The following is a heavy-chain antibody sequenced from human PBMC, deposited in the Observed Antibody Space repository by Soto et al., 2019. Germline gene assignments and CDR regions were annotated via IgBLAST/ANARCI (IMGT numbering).Heavy chain of an antibody. CDR2: MNPNSGNT. D-gene: IGHD2-21*02. V-gene: IGHV1-8*01. J-gene: IGHJ6*02. Sequence: QVQLVQSGAEVKKPGASVKVSCKASGYTFTSYDINWVRQATGQGLEWMGWMNPNSGNTGYAQKFQGRVTMTRNTSISTAYMELSSLRSEDTAVYYCARGACGGDCYLYYYYGIDVWGQGTTVTVSS. CDR1: GYTFTSYD. CDR3: ARGACGGDCYLYYYYGIDV.